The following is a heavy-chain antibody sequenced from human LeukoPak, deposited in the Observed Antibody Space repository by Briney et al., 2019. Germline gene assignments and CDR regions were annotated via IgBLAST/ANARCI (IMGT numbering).Heavy chain of an antibody. CDR3: ARGMSVGYCSSTSCRTYYYYYMDV. J-gene: IGHJ6*03. Sequence: SVKVSCKASGGTFSSYAISWVRQAPGQGLEWMGGIIPIFGTANYAQKFQGGVTITADESTSTAYMELSSLRSEDTAVYYCARGMSVGYCSSTSCRTYYYYYMDVWGKGTTVTVSS. D-gene: IGHD2-2*01. CDR2: IIPIFGTA. CDR1: GGTFSSYA. V-gene: IGHV1-69*13.